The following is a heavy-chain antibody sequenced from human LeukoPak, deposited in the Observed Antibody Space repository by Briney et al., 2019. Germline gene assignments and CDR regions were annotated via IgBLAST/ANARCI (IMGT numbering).Heavy chain of an antibody. Sequence: TSETLSLTCTVSGNSISSGDNYWGWIRQPPGKGLEWIGYIYYSGSTNYNPSLKSRVTISVDTSKNQFSLKLSSVTAADTAVYYCARGGYYYDSSGYYNYWGQGTLVTVSS. D-gene: IGHD3-22*01. CDR1: GNSISSGDNY. CDR3: ARGGYYYDSSGYYNY. V-gene: IGHV4-61*08. CDR2: IYYSGST. J-gene: IGHJ4*02.